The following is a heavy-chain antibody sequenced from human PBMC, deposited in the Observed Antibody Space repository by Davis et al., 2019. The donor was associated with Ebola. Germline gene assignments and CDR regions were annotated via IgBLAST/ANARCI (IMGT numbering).Heavy chain of an antibody. Sequence: GGSLRLSCAASGFTFSSYSMNWVRQAPGKGLEWVSSISSSSSYIYYADSVKGRFTISRDNAKNSLYLQMNSLRAEDTAVYYCARGTTIFGVVMSPHYYFDYWGQGTLVTVSS. J-gene: IGHJ4*02. D-gene: IGHD3-3*01. V-gene: IGHV3-21*01. CDR2: ISSSSSYI. CDR3: ARGTTIFGVVMSPHYYFDY. CDR1: GFTFSSYS.